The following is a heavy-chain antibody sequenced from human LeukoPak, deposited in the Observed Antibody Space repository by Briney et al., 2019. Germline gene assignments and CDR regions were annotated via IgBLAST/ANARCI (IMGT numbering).Heavy chain of an antibody. CDR3: ARDPHRDGNND. V-gene: IGHV4-59*11. D-gene: IGHD5-24*01. Sequence: SETLSLTCTVSGGSISSHYWSWIRQPPGKGLEWIGYIYYSGSTNYNPSLKSRVTISVDTSKNQFSLKLSSMTAADTAVYYCARDPHRDGNNDWGQGTLVTVSS. J-gene: IGHJ4*02. CDR2: IYYSGST. CDR1: GGSISSHY.